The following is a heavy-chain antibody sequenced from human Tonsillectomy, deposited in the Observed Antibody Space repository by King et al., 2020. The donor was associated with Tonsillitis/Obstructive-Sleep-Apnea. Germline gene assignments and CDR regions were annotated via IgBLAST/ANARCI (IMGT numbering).Heavy chain of an antibody. CDR3: ARDMRVGATFDY. V-gene: IGHV3-11*01. J-gene: IGHJ4*02. CDR2: ISSSGSTK. CDR1: GFTFSDYY. D-gene: IGHD1-26*01. Sequence: VQLVESGGGLVKAGGSLRLSCAASGFTFSDYYMSWIRQAPGKGLEWVSYISSSGSTKYHADSVKGRFTISRDNAKNSLYLQMNSLRAEDTAVYYCARDMRVGATFDYWGQGTLVTVSS.